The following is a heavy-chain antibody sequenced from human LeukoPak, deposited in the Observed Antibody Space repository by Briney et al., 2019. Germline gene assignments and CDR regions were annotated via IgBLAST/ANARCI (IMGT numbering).Heavy chain of an antibody. J-gene: IGHJ4*02. CDR3: AKGSDLWFGET. D-gene: IGHD3-10*01. Sequence: GGSLRLSCAASGFTFSNYAMNWVRQAPGKGLDWVSVISGSGGSTYYADSVKGRFTISRDNSKITLHLQMNSLRADDTAVYYCAKGSDLWFGETWGQGTRVTVSS. CDR2: ISGSGGST. V-gene: IGHV3-23*01. CDR1: GFTFSNYA.